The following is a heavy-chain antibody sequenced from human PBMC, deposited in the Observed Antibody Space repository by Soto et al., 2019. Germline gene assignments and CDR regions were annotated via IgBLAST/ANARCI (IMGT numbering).Heavy chain of an antibody. J-gene: IGHJ5*02. D-gene: IGHD6-13*01. CDR2: IWYDGSNK. Sequence: PGGSLTLSCAASGFPFSSYGMHWVRQAPGKGLEWVAVIWYDGSNKYYADSVKGRFTISRDNSKNTLYLQMNSLRAEDTAVYYCASTSSSWLSNWFDTWGQGTLVTLSS. CDR3: ASTSSSWLSNWFDT. CDR1: GFPFSSYG. V-gene: IGHV3-33*01.